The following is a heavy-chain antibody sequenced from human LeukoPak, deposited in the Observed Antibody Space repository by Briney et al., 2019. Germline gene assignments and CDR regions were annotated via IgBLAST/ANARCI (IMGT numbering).Heavy chain of an antibody. J-gene: IGHJ4*02. CDR2: IIPIFGTA. Sequence: SVKVSCKASGGTFSSYAISWVRQAPGQGLEWMGGIIPIFGTANYAQKFQGRVTITADESTSTAYMELSSLRSEDTAVYYCASTWGSGWPRFDYWGQGTLVTVSS. CDR3: ASTWGSGWPRFDY. CDR1: GGTFSSYA. D-gene: IGHD6-19*01. V-gene: IGHV1-69*13.